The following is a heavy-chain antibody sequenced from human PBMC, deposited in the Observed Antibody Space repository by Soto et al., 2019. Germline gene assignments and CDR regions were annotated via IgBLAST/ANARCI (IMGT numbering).Heavy chain of an antibody. CDR3: ARAITSWTTVTTTATDY. V-gene: IGHV7-4-1*01. J-gene: IGHJ4*02. CDR2: INTNTGNP. CDR1: GYTFTSYA. D-gene: IGHD4-17*01. Sequence: GASVKVSCKASGYTFTSYAMNWVRQAPGQGLEWMGWINTNTGNPTYAQGFTGRFVFSLDTSVSTAYLQIYSLKAEDTAVYYCARAITSWTTVTTTATDYWGQGTLVTVSS.